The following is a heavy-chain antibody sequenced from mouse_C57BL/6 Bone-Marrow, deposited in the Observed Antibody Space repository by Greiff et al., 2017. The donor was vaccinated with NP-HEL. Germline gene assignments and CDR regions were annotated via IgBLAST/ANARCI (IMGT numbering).Heavy chain of an antibody. CDR1: GYTFTNYW. CDR3: ARGGSYWYFDV. D-gene: IGHD3-1*01. J-gene: IGHJ1*03. V-gene: IGHV1-63*01. CDR2: IYPGGGYT. Sequence: VKLQESGAELVRPGTSVKMSCKASGYTFTNYWIGWAKQRPGHGLEWIGDIYPGGGYTNYNEKFKGKATLTADKSSSTAYMQFSSLTSEDSAIYYCARGGSYWYFDVWGTGTTVTVSS.